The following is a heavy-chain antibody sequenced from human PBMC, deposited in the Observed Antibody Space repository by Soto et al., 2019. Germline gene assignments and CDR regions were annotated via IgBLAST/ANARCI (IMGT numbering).Heavy chain of an antibody. CDR1: GFTFSSYA. V-gene: IGHV3-30-3*01. Sequence: GGSLRLSCAASGFTFSSYAMHWVRQAPGKGLEWVAVISYDGSNKYYADSVKGRFTISRDNSKNTLYLQMNSLRAEDTAVYHCARDPQPGGWSVAFDIWGQGTMVTVSS. CDR2: ISYDGSNK. CDR3: ARDPQPGGWSVAFDI. J-gene: IGHJ3*02. D-gene: IGHD2-15*01.